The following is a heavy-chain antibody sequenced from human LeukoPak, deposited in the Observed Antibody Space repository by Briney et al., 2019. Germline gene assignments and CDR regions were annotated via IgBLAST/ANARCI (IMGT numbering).Heavy chain of an antibody. J-gene: IGHJ4*02. D-gene: IGHD3-3*01. CDR1: GGSISSYY. CDR3: ARDIPPPDFWSGYFSTYYFDY. Sequence: SQTLSLTCTVSGGSISSYYWSWIRQPAGKGLEWIGRIYTSGSTNYNPSLKSRVTMSVDTSKNRFSLKLSSVTAADTAVYYCARDIPPPDFWSGYFSTYYFDYWGQGTLVTVSS. CDR2: IYTSGST. V-gene: IGHV4-4*07.